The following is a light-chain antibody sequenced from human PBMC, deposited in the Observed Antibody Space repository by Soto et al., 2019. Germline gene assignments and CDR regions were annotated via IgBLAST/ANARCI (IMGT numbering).Light chain of an antibody. CDR2: DTS. V-gene: IGKV3-15*01. CDR1: QGVSIK. J-gene: IGKJ5*01. CDR3: QQYNNWPPIT. Sequence: EIVMTQSPATPSVSHLERATLSVMASQGVSIKLAWYQQRPGQAPRLLIYDTSTRATGIPARFSGSGSGTEFTLTISSLQSEDFAVYYCQQYNNWPPITFGQGTRLEIK.